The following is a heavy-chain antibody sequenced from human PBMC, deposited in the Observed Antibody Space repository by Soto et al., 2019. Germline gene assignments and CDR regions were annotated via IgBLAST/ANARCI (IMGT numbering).Heavy chain of an antibody. Sequence: PSETLSLTCTVAGGSISNGGYYWGWNRQPPGKGLEWIGSIYYSGSTYYNPSLKSRVTISVDTSKNQFSPKLSSVTAADTAVYYCASPKIAFYNWFDPWGQGTLVTVSS. CDR1: GGSISNGGYY. CDR2: IYYSGST. V-gene: IGHV4-39*01. D-gene: IGHD3-3*02. CDR3: ASPKIAFYNWFDP. J-gene: IGHJ5*02.